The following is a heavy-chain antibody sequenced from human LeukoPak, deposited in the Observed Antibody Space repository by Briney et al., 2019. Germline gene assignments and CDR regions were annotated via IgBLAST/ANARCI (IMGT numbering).Heavy chain of an antibody. CDR1: GFPFSIYE. J-gene: IGHJ6*04. CDR2: IGSSGTTI. D-gene: IGHD3-3*01. Sequence: GGSLRLSCAVSGFPFSIYEMNWVRQAPGKGLEWVSNIGSSGTTIYYADSVKGRFSISRDNAKNSLYLQMNSLRVEDTAVYYCARDGKSIYYDFWSGYPPMDVWGKGTTVTVSS. CDR3: ARDGKSIYYDFWSGYPPMDV. V-gene: IGHV3-48*03.